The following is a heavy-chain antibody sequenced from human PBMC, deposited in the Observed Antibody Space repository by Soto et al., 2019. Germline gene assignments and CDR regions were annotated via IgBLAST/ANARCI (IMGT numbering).Heavy chain of an antibody. CDR1: GGSISSYY. Sequence: LSLTCTVSGGSISSYYWSWIRQPPGKGLEWIGYIYYSGSTNYNPSLKSRVTISVDTSKNQFSLKLSSVTAADTAVYYCAREVSSEDWAPPTRYGMDVWGQGTTVTVSS. CDR2: IYYSGST. J-gene: IGHJ6*02. D-gene: IGHD3-9*01. V-gene: IGHV4-59*01. CDR3: AREVSSEDWAPPTRYGMDV.